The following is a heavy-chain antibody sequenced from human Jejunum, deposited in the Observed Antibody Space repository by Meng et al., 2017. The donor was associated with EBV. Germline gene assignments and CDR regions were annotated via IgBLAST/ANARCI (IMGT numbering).Heavy chain of an antibody. CDR3: ARDWGGDYLDY. V-gene: IGHV7-4-1*02. CDR1: GDTCNSYA. Sequence: QVLQSRYELKNAGASVKVSCKASGDTCNSYAMNWVRRAPGQGLKWMGWINTKTGNPTYAQGYTGRFVFSLDTSVGTAYLQISSLKAEDTAVYYCARDWGGDYLDYWGQGTLVTVSS. CDR2: INTKTGNP. D-gene: IGHD3-10*01. J-gene: IGHJ4*02.